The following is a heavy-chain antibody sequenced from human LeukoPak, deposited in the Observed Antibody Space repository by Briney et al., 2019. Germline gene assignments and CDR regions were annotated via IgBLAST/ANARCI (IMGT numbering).Heavy chain of an antibody. CDR2: ISVYNGNT. Sequence: ASVKVSCKASGYTFTSYGISWVRQAPGQGLEWMGWISVYNGNTNYAQKLQGRVTMTTDTSTSTAYMEMRSLRSDDTAVYYCARDAYDSGSFRTDYDYMDVWGKGTTVTISS. D-gene: IGHD3-10*01. CDR3: ARDAYDSGSFRTDYDYMDV. CDR1: GYTFTSYG. V-gene: IGHV1-18*01. J-gene: IGHJ6*03.